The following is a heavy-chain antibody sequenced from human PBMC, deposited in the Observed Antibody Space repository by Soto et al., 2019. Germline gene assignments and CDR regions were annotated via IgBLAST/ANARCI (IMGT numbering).Heavy chain of an antibody. Sequence: GASVKVSCKASGGTFSSYAISWVRQAPGQGLEWMGGVIPIFGTANYAQKFQGRVTITADESTSTAYMELNSLRAEDTAVYYCAKVRSTTIFDVVSLFDYWGQGTLVTVSS. D-gene: IGHD3-3*01. CDR2: VIPIFGTA. CDR1: GGTFSSYA. V-gene: IGHV1-69*13. CDR3: AKVRSTTIFDVVSLFDY. J-gene: IGHJ4*02.